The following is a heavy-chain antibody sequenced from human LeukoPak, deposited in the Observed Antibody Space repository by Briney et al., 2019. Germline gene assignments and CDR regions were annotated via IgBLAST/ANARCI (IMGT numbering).Heavy chain of an antibody. Sequence: ASVKVSCKASGYTFTGYYMHWVRQAPGQGLEWMGRINPNSGGTNYAQKFQGRVTMTRDTSISTAYMELSRLRSDDTAVYYCARGGDVRFGELPNWFDPWGQGTLVTVSS. D-gene: IGHD3-10*01. V-gene: IGHV1-2*06. CDR1: GYTFTGYY. CDR3: ARGGDVRFGELPNWFDP. J-gene: IGHJ5*02. CDR2: INPNSGGT.